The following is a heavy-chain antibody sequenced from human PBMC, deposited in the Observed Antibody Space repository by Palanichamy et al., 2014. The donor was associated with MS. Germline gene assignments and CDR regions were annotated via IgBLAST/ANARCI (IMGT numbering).Heavy chain of an antibody. CDR2: ISWNGVSI. V-gene: IGHV3-9*01. Sequence: VRQAPGKGLEWVSGISWNGVSIDYADSVKGRFTISRDSAKNSVYLQMTSLRAEDTALYYCAKSGAGSSLHYWGQGTLVTVSS. CDR3: AKSGAGSSLHY. J-gene: IGHJ4*02. D-gene: IGHD3-16*02.